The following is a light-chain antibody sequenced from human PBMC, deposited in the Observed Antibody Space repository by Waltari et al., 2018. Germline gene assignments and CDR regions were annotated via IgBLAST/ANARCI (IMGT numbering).Light chain of an antibody. J-gene: IGKJ2*01. CDR3: QLSYTTPHT. CDR1: QDITSY. CDR2: FGS. V-gene: IGKV1-39*01. Sequence: DIQMTQSPSSLSTSVGDRVTISCRASQDITSYLNWYQQKAGKAPKLLITFGSTLQSGVSSRFSGSGSGTDFTLTITNVQPEDSAYYYCQLSYTTPHTFGQGTKVKIK.